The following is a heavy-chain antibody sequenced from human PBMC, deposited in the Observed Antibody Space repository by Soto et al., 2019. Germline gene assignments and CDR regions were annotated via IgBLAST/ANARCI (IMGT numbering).Heavy chain of an antibody. CDR1: GGSIITCDYY. V-gene: IGHV4-39*01. CDR2: ICSSGST. D-gene: IGHD1-1*01. Sequence: SEAVSLTCIVSGGSIITCDYYWGWVRQPPGKGLAWIGSICSSGSTYYNPSLKSRVTISVDTSRNQFSLRLNSVTAADAAVYYCARHRRETGTYAQPLDSWGQGTLVTVSS. J-gene: IGHJ4*02. CDR3: ARHRRETGTYAQPLDS.